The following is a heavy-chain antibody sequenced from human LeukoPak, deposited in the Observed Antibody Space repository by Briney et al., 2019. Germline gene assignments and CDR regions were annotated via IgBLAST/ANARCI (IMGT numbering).Heavy chain of an antibody. D-gene: IGHD5-18*01. CDR2: INPNSGGT. V-gene: IGHV1-2*02. Sequence: GASVKVSCKASGYTFTGYYMHWVRQAPGQGLEWMGWINPNSGGTNYAQKFQGRVTMTRDTSINTAYMELSRLRSDDTAVYYCARDGGYSYGLAWYMDVWGKGTTVTVSS. J-gene: IGHJ6*03. CDR3: ARDGGYSYGLAWYMDV. CDR1: GYTFTGYY.